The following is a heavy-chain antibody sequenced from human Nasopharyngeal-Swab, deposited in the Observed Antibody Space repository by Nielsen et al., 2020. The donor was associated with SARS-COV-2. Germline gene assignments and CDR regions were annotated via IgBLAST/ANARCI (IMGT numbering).Heavy chain of an antibody. J-gene: IGHJ4*02. CDR2: INHSGST. CDR1: GWTFSGYY. Sequence: SETLSLTCAAYGWTFSGYYWSWIRQPPGKGLEWIGEINHSGSTNYNPSLQSRVTITVDTSKNQFSLKLSSVTVADTAVYYCARGGGYSYCAIDYWGQGTLVTVSS. D-gene: IGHD5-18*01. V-gene: IGHV4-34*01. CDR3: ARGGGYSYCAIDY.